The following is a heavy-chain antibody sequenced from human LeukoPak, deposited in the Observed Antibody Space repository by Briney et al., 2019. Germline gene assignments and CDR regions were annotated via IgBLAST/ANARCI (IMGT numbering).Heavy chain of an antibody. D-gene: IGHD6-19*01. J-gene: IGHJ4*02. CDR2: IKEDGSQK. Sequence: GGSLRLSCAASGFTYSNHWVSWVRQAPGKGLEWVGNIKEDGSQKYYAGSVKGRFTISRDNAKNSLYLQMNSLRVEDTAVYYCARDGGWGWDYWGQGTLVTVSS. V-gene: IGHV3-7*01. CDR3: ARDGGWGWDY. CDR1: GFTYSNHW.